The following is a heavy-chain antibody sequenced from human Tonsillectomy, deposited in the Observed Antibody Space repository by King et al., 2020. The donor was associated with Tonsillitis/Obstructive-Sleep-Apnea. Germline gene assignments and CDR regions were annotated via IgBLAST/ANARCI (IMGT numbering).Heavy chain of an antibody. V-gene: IGHV3-21*01. CDR2: ISSSSSYI. CDR3: ARANGMVRGVIINFHY. Sequence: VQLVESGGGLVKPGGSLRLSCAASGFTFSSYSMNWVRQAPGKGLEWVSSISSSSSYIYYADSVKGRFTISRDNAKNSLYLQMNSLRAEDTAVYYCARANGMVRGVIINFHYWGQGTLVTVSS. CDR1: GFTFSSYS. J-gene: IGHJ4*02. D-gene: IGHD3-10*01.